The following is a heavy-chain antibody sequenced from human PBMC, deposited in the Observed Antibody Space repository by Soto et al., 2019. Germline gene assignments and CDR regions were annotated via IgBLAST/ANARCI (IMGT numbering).Heavy chain of an antibody. CDR3: ARGEVSLERPYAWFDP. CDR1: GYTFTSYG. J-gene: IGHJ5*02. V-gene: IGHV1-18*01. D-gene: IGHD1-1*01. Sequence: GASVKVSCKASGYTFTSYGISWVRQAPGQGLEWMGWISAYNGNTNYAQKLQGRVTMTTDTSTSTAYMELRSLGSDDTAVYYCARGEVSLERPYAWFDPWGQGTLVTVSS. CDR2: ISAYNGNT.